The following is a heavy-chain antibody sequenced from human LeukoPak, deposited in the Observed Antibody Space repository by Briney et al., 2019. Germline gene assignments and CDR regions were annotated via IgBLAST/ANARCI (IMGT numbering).Heavy chain of an antibody. CDR2: IYYSGST. Sequence: SETLSLTCTVSGGSISSCYWSWIRQPPRKGLEWIGYIYYSGSTNYNPSLKSRVTISVDTSKNQFSLKLNSVTAADTAVYYCARSNYCGGDCYSWDSWGQGTLVTVSS. V-gene: IGHV4-59*08. D-gene: IGHD2-21*02. CDR3: ARSNYCGGDCYSWDS. CDR1: GGSISSCY. J-gene: IGHJ4*02.